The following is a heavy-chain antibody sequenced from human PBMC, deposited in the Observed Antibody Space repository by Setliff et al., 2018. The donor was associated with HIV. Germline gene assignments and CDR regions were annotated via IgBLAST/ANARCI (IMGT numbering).Heavy chain of an antibody. V-gene: IGHV3-30-3*01. CDR1: GFTFSGFP. D-gene: IGHD7-27*01. CDR3: ARGTHWESRGFEY. J-gene: IGHJ4*02. CDR2: ISNDGGIK. Sequence: GGSLRLSCAASGFTFSGFPMHWVRQAPGKGLEWVAVISNDGGIKYYADSVKGRFTISRDNAKNSLYLQMNSLRAEDTAVYYCARGTHWESRGFEYWGQGTLVTVSS.